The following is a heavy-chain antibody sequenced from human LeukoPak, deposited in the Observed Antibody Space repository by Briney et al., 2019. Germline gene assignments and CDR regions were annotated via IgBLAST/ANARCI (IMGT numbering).Heavy chain of an antibody. CDR1: GDSVSSNSAA. CDR3: ARDGRREQQLVHDYYYYGMDV. V-gene: IGHV6-1*01. D-gene: IGHD6-13*01. Sequence: SQTLSLTCAISGDSVSSNSAAWNWLRQSPSRGLEWLGRTYYRSKWYNDYAVSVKSRITINPDTSKNQFSLQLNSVTPEDTAVYYCARDGRREQQLVHDYYYYGMDVWGQGTTVTVSS. CDR2: TYYRSKWYN. J-gene: IGHJ6*02.